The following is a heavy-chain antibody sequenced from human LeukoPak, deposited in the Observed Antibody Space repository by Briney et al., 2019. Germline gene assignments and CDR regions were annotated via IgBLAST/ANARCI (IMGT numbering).Heavy chain of an antibody. J-gene: IGHJ4*02. CDR3: ARDMVRGVFDY. CDR1: GYTFTSYY. Sequence: ASVKVSCNASGYTFTSYYMHWVRQAPGQGLEWMGIINPSGGSTSYAQKFQGRVTMPRDTSTSTVYMELSSLRSEDTAVYYCARDMVRGVFDYWGQGTLVTVSS. CDR2: INPSGGST. V-gene: IGHV1-46*01. D-gene: IGHD3-10*01.